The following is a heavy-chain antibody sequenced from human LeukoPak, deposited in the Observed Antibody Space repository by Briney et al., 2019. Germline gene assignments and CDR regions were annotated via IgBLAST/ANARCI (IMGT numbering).Heavy chain of an antibody. Sequence: GGSLRFSCVASGFTFSSYNMDWVRQVPGKGLQWGSYISSSSDNIYYADSVKGRFTISRDNAKNSLYLQMNSLRDEDTAVYYCARDLGSSWYMSNYWGQGTLVTVSS. CDR1: GFTFSSYN. CDR3: ARDLGSSWYMSNY. CDR2: ISSSSDNI. J-gene: IGHJ4*02. D-gene: IGHD6-13*01. V-gene: IGHV3-48*02.